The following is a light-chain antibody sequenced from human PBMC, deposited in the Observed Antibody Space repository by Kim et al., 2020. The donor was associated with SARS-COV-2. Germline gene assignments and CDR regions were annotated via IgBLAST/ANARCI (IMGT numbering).Light chain of an antibody. CDR2: DVT. CDR3: TSYTNSGAFVL. Sequence: QSIPVSCTGTSSDIGAYNYVSWYQQHPGQAPKLMIYDVTYRPSGVSNRFSGSKSGNTASLTISGLQTDDEADYYCTSYTNSGAFVLFGGGTQLTVL. J-gene: IGLJ2*01. CDR1: SSDIGAYNY. V-gene: IGLV2-14*03.